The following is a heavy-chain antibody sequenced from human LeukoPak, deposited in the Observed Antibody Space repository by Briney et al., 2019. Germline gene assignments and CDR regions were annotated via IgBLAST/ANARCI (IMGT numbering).Heavy chain of an antibody. J-gene: IGHJ4*02. CDR3: ARTRSAENYYGSGTVDC. Sequence: GGSLRLSCAASGFTFSDYYMSWIRQAPGKGLEWVSYISSSGSTIYYADSVKGRFTISRDNAKNSLYLQMNSLRAEDTAVYYCARTRSAENYYGSGTVDCWGQGTLVTVSS. V-gene: IGHV3-11*01. CDR2: ISSSGSTI. D-gene: IGHD3-10*01. CDR1: GFTFSDYY.